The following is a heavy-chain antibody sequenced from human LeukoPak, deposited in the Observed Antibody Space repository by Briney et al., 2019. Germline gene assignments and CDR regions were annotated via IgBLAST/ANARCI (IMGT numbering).Heavy chain of an antibody. Sequence: PSETLSLTCTVSGGSISSYYWSWIRQPPGKGLEWIGYIYYSGSTNYNPSLKSRVTISVDTSKNQFSLKLSSVTAADTAVYYCARESGSYYPRFDYWGQGTLVTVSS. V-gene: IGHV4-59*01. D-gene: IGHD1-26*01. CDR3: ARESGSYYPRFDY. J-gene: IGHJ4*02. CDR1: GGSISSYY. CDR2: IYYSGST.